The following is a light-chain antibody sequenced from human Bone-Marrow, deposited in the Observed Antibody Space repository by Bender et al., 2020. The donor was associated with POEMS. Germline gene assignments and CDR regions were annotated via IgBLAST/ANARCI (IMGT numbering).Light chain of an antibody. J-gene: IGLJ3*02. CDR1: SSNIGAHA. CDR2: TND. V-gene: IGLV1-44*01. CDR3: CSYASGKTWV. Sequence: QSVLTQPPSASGTPGQRVTISCSGGSSNIGAHAVNWYQHLPGTAPKLLIYTNDQRPSGVPDRFSGSKSGTSASLAISGLRSEDEADYYCCSYASGKTWVFGGGTTVTVL.